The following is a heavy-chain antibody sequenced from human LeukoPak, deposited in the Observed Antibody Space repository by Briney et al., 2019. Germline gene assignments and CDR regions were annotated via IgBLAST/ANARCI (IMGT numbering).Heavy chain of an antibody. CDR1: GFTLGGNA. CDR2: VGGDDRT. D-gene: IGHD2-15*01. CDR3: AKDLSWWAAADH. J-gene: IGHJ1*01. V-gene: IGHV3-23*01. Sequence: GGSLRLSCAASGFTLGGNAMSWIRQTPGRGLEWVSGVGGDDRTHYADSVRGRFTISRDNSMNTVSLDMNWLRVEDTAIYCCAKDLSWWAAADHWGQGALVTVAS.